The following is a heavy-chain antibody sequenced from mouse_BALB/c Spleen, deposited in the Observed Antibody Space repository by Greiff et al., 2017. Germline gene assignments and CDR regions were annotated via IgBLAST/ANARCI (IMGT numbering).Heavy chain of an antibody. CDR2: IWSGGST. CDR3: ARNFDGNYVDYAMDY. V-gene: IGHV2-4-1*01. Sequence: VHLVESGPGLVQPSQSLSITCTVSGFSLTSYGVHWVRQSPGKGLEWLGVIWSGGSTDYNAAFISRLSISKDNSKSQVFFKMNSLQADDTAIYYCARNFDGNYVDYAMDYWGQGTSVTVSS. J-gene: IGHJ4*01. CDR1: GFSLTSYG. D-gene: IGHD2-1*01.